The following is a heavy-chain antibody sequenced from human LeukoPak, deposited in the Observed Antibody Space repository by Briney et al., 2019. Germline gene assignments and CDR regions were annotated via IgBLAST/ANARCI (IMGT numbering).Heavy chain of an antibody. D-gene: IGHD6-19*01. CDR3: ARGAVAGTSFDY. CDR1: GYPFTGYY. V-gene: IGHV1-2*02. CDR2: INPNSGGT. J-gene: IGHJ4*02. Sequence: ASVKVSCKASGYPFTGYYMHWVRQAPGQGLEWMGWINPNSGGTNYAQKFQGRVTMTRDTSISTAYMELSRLRSDDTAVYYCARGAVAGTSFDYWGQGTLVTVSS.